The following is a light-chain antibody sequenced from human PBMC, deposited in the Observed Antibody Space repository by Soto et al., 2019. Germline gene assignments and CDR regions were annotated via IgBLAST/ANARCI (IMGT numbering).Light chain of an antibody. Sequence: EIVLTQSPATLSLSPGERATLSCRASQSVSSYLAWYQQKPGQAPRLLIYDASNRATGIPARFSGSGSGTDFTHTISSLEPEDFAVYYCQQRSNWPRSITFGQGTRLEIK. CDR2: DAS. V-gene: IGKV3-11*01. CDR3: QQRSNWPRSIT. J-gene: IGKJ5*01. CDR1: QSVSSY.